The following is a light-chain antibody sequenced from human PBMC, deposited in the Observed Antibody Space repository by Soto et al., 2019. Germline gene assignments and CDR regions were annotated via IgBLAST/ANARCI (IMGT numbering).Light chain of an antibody. V-gene: IGLV1-47*01. CDR2: RNN. Sequence: QSVLTQPPSASGTPGQRVTISCSGSSSNIGSNYVYWYQQFPGTAPKLLICRNNQRPSGVADRFSGSKSGTSASLAISGLRSEDEGDYYCATWDDSLGGPVFGGGTKSPS. J-gene: IGLJ2*01. CDR1: SSNIGSNY. CDR3: ATWDDSLGGPV.